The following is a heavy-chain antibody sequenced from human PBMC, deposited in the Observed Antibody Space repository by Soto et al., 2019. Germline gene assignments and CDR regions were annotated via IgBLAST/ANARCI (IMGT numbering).Heavy chain of an antibody. CDR3: ARDRVVAATADAFDI. Sequence: SVKLSCTDSGGTFSIYTISWVRQAPGQGLEWMGRIIPIFGTANYAQKFQGRVTITADESTSTAYMELSSLRSEDTAVYYCARDRVVAATADAFDIWGQGTMVTVSS. J-gene: IGHJ3*02. V-gene: IGHV1-69*13. CDR2: IIPIFGTA. D-gene: IGHD2-15*01. CDR1: GGTFSIYT.